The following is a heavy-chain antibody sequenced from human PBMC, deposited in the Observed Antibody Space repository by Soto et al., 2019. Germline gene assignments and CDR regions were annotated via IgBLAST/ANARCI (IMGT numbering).Heavy chain of an antibody. D-gene: IGHD3-10*01. CDR2: INWNGGST. Sequence: EVQLVESGGGVVRPGGSLRLSCAASGFIFDNYAMSWVRQAPGKGLEWVSGINWNGGSTAYADSVKGRFTISRDNAKNSLYLQMNSLRAEDTALYYCARGSGGSTGDYSNYWGQGTLLTVSS. CDR1: GFIFDNYA. V-gene: IGHV3-20*04. J-gene: IGHJ4*02. CDR3: ARGSGGSTGDYSNY.